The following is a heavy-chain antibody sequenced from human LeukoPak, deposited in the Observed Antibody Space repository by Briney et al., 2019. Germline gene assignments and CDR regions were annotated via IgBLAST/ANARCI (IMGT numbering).Heavy chain of an antibody. CDR2: IKQDGSEK. CDR3: VKSRGSNTRCYDY. V-gene: IGHV3-7*03. CDR1: GFTFSSYW. D-gene: IGHD2-2*01. Sequence: PGGSLRLSCAASGFTFSSYWMSWVCQAPGKGLEWVANIKQDGSEKYYVDSVKGRFTISRDNAKNSLYLQMNSLRAEDTAVYYCVKSRGSNTRCYDYWGQGTLVTVSS. J-gene: IGHJ4*02.